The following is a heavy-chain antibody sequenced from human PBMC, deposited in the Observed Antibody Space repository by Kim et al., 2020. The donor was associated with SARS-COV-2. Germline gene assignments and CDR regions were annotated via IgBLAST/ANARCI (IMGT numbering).Heavy chain of an antibody. D-gene: IGHD5-12*01. Sequence: GGSLRLSCAASGFTFSSYWMSWVRQAPGKGLEWVANIKQDGSEKYYVDSVKGRFTISRDNAKNSLYLQMNSLRAEDTAVYYCAREDREVATIPTMFDYWGQGTLVTVSS. CDR3: AREDREVATIPTMFDY. J-gene: IGHJ4*02. V-gene: IGHV3-7*01. CDR2: IKQDGSEK. CDR1: GFTFSSYW.